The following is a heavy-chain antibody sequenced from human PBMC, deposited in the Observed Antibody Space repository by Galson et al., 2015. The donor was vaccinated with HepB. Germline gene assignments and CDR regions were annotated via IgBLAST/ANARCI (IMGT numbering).Heavy chain of an antibody. CDR1: GFTFSSYG. CDR3: ARDSSNGYGMDV. CDR2: IWYDGSNK. J-gene: IGHJ6*02. D-gene: IGHD4-11*01. Sequence: SLRLSCAASGFTFSSYGMHWVRQAPGKGLEWVAVIWYDGSNKYYADSVKGRFTISRDNSKNTLCLQMNSLRAEDTAVYYCARDSSNGYGMDVWGQGTTVTVSS. V-gene: IGHV3-33*01.